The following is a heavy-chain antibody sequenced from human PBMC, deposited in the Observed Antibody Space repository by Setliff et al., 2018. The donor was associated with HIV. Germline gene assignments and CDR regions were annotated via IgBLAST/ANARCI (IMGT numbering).Heavy chain of an antibody. CDR2: INWNGGTT. CDR1: GFNFEDYG. V-gene: IGHV3-20*04. D-gene: IGHD3-10*01. Sequence: PGGSLRLSCVVSGFNFEDYGMSWVRQAPGKGLEWVSGINWNGGTTRYRESVRGRFTMTRNTSISTAYMELSSLRSEDTAVYYCARGPSDYPKGWFDPWGQGTLVTVSS. CDR3: ARGPSDYPKGWFDP. J-gene: IGHJ5*02.